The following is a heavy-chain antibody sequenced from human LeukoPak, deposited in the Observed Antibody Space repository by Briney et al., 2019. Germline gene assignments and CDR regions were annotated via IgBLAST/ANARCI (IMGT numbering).Heavy chain of an antibody. CDR3: ARRAMDRDAFDI. J-gene: IGHJ3*02. D-gene: IGHD3/OR15-3a*01. V-gene: IGHV4-39*01. CDR1: GGSISSTNYY. CDR2: IYYSGST. Sequence: SETLSLTCTVSGGSISSTNYYWGWIRRPPGKGLEWIAYIYYSGSTYYNPSLKSRVTISVDTSKNQFSLKVTSVTAADTAVYYCARRAMDRDAFDIWGQGTIVTVSS.